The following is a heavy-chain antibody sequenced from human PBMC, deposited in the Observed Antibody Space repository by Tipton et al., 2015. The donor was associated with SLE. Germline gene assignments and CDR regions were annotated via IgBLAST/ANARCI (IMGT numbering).Heavy chain of an antibody. V-gene: IGHV4-38-2*02. CDR2: IYHTGTT. J-gene: IGHJ4*02. Sequence: TLSLTCTVSGYSFSSGCYWGGVRRPPGKGLEWIGNIYHTGTTDSNPSRRSRVTLSIDASKNEFSLKLNSVTAAATAVYYCVRDPAPGPFDFWGQGTLVTVSS. CDR3: VRDPAPGPFDF. CDR1: GYSFSSGCY.